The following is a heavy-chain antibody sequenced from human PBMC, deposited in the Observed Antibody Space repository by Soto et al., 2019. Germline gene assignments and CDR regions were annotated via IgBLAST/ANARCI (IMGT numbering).Heavy chain of an antibody. D-gene: IGHD5-12*01. CDR1: GYTFTSYG. CDR3: VRDASSGYRGWWDP. J-gene: IGHJ5*02. Sequence: ASVKVSCKASGYTFTSYGISWVRQAPGQGLEWMGLIIPYNGDRIYAQKFQGRVILTTDTATNTAYMELGSLRSDDTAVYYCVRDASSGYRGWWDPWGQGTLVTVSS. CDR2: IIPYNGDR. V-gene: IGHV1-18*01.